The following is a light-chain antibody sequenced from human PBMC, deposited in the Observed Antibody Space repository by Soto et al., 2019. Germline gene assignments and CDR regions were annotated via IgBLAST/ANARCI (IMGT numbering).Light chain of an antibody. V-gene: IGLV2-23*01. CDR2: EGS. CDR1: SSDVGNYNL. Sequence: QSALTQPASVSGSPGQSIIISCTGTSSDVGNYNLVSWYQHHPGKAPKVMIYEGSKRPSGVSHRFSGFKSGNTASLTISGLQAEDEADYHCCSYAGSNTYVFGTGTKLTVL. J-gene: IGLJ1*01. CDR3: CSYAGSNTYV.